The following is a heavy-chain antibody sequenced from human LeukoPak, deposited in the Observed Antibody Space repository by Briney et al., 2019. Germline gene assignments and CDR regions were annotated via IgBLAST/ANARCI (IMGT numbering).Heavy chain of an antibody. V-gene: IGHV4-38-2*02. CDR2: IYHSGST. D-gene: IGHD3-3*01. CDR1: GYSISSGYY. J-gene: IGHJ4*02. Sequence: SETLSLTCAVSGYSISSGYYWGWIRQPPGKGLEWIGSIYHSGSTYYNPSLKSRVTISVDTSKNQFSLKLSSVTAADTAVYYCARDRGDFWSGYYSHYFDYWGQGTLVTVSS. CDR3: ARDRGDFWSGYYSHYFDY.